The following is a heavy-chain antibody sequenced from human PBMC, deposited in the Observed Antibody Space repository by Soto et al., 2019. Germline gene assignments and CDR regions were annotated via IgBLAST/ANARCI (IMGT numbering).Heavy chain of an antibody. CDR3: ARLRGYSYGVLDY. CDR2: IYHSGST. V-gene: IGHV4-39*01. J-gene: IGHJ4*02. Sequence: SETLSLTCSVPGGSTSTNGYYWGWVRQPPGRGPEWIGSIYHSGSTYYNPSLKSRGAIFVDTSKNQLSLQLSSVTAADTAVYFCARLRGYSYGVLDYWGQGVLVT. D-gene: IGHD5-18*01. CDR1: GGSTSTNGYY.